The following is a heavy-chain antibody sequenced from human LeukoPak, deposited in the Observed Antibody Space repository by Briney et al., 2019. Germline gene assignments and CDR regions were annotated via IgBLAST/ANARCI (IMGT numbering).Heavy chain of an antibody. J-gene: IGHJ3*02. CDR3: ARAWVIAAAGTGAFDI. D-gene: IGHD6-13*01. Sequence: GASVKVSCKASGYTFTSYGISWVRQAPGQGLEWMGRIIPILGIANYAQKFQGRVTITADKSTSTAYMELSSLRSEDTAVYYCARAWVIAAAGTGAFDIWGQGTMVTVSS. CDR1: GYTFTSYG. CDR2: IIPILGIA. V-gene: IGHV1-69*04.